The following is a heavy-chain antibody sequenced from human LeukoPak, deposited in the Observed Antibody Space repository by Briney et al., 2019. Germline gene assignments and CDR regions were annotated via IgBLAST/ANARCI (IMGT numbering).Heavy chain of an antibody. Sequence: GGSLRLSCEASGFTFSNAWMNWVRQAPGKGLEWVANIKQDGSEKYYVDSVKGRFTISRDNAKNSLYLQMNSLRAEDTAVYYCARARRDIVVVSYWGQGTLVTVSS. CDR2: IKQDGSEK. D-gene: IGHD2-21*01. CDR3: ARARRDIVVVSY. V-gene: IGHV3-7*01. CDR1: GFTFSNAW. J-gene: IGHJ4*02.